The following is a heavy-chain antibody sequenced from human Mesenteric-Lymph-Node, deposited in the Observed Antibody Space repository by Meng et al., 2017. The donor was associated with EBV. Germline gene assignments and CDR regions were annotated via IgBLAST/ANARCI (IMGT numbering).Heavy chain of an antibody. CDR1: XGSISTNGYY. J-gene: IGHJ5*02. CDR2: IFYSGNT. CDR3: VRDGRSSSAWSDWFDP. V-gene: IGHV4-39*07. Sequence: QLLLQESGPGLVKPSXXXXLTXXVXXGSISTNGYYWGWIRQSPGKGLEWIANIFYSGNTYYNPSLETRVTISVDTSKNQFSLSLRSVTAADTAVYYCVRDGRSSSAWSDWFDPWGQGTLVTVSS. D-gene: IGHD6-6*01.